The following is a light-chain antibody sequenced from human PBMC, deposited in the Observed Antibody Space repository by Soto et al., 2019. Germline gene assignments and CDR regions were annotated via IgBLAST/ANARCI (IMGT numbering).Light chain of an antibody. J-gene: IGKJ1*01. Sequence: DIQMTQTPSTLSASVGDRVTITCRASQSFSTWLAWYQQKPGKAPKLLIFDASSLERGVPSRFSGSGSGTEFTLTISSLQPEDFATYYCQHYNSYSEAFGQGTKVELK. V-gene: IGKV1-5*01. CDR2: DAS. CDR1: QSFSTW. CDR3: QHYNSYSEA.